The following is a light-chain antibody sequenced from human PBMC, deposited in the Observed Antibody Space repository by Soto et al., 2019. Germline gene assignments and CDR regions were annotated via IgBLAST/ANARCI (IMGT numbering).Light chain of an antibody. CDR1: TGAVTSGNY. CDR2: STG. J-gene: IGLJ3*02. CDR3: LLYYGGVKL. V-gene: IGLV7-43*01. Sequence: QAVVTQEPSLTVSPGGTVTLTCASSTGAVTSGNYPNWFQQKPGQAPTSLIHSTGDKHSWTPARFSGSLLGDKAALTLSAVQSEDEADYYCLLYYGGVKLFGGGTKVTVL.